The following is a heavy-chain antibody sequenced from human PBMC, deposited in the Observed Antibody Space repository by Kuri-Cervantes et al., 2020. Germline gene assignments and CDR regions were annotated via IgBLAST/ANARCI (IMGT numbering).Heavy chain of an antibody. CDR2: VKSKTDGGTT. J-gene: IGHJ5*02. Sequence: GESLKISCVVSGFTFSNAWMSWVRQAPGKGLEWVGRVKSKTDGGTTDYAAPVKGRFTISRDDSKSIAYLQMNSLEIEDTAVYYCTKFDYDSSGYYSGFDPWGQGTLVTVSS. D-gene: IGHD3-22*01. CDR3: TKFDYDSSGYYSGFDP. V-gene: IGHV3-15*01. CDR1: GFTFSNAW.